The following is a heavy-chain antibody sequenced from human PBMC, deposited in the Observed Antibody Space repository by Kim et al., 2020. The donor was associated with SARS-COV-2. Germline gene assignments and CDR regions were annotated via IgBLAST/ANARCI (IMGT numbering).Heavy chain of an antibody. J-gene: IGHJ4*02. CDR3: ARHPSYGDRSFDY. D-gene: IGHD4-17*01. V-gene: IGHV4-39*01. Sequence: YNPSLKSRVTISVDTSKNQFSLKLSSVTAADTAVYYCARHPSYGDRSFDYWGQGTLVTVSS.